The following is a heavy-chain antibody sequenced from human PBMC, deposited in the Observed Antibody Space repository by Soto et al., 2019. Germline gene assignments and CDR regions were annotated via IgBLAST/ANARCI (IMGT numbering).Heavy chain of an antibody. CDR3: ARDTLRGSYYYYYYGMDV. V-gene: IGHV1-69*13. Sequence: ASVKVSCKASGGSFSSYAISWVRQAPGQGLEWMGGIIPIFGTANYAQKFQGRVTITADESTSTAYMELSSLRSEDTAVYYCARDTLRGSYYYYYYGMDVWGQGTTVTVSS. CDR1: GGSFSSYA. J-gene: IGHJ6*02. D-gene: IGHD1-26*01. CDR2: IIPIFGTA.